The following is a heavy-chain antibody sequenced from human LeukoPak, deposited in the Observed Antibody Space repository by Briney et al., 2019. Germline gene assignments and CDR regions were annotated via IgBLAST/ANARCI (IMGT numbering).Heavy chain of an antibody. CDR2: ISGSGGST. D-gene: IGHD6-13*01. CDR1: GFTFSSYA. Sequence: GGSLRLSCAASGFTFSSYAMSWVRQAPGKGLEWVSAISGSGGSTYYADSVKGRFTISRDNSKNTLYLQMNSLRAEDTAVYYCVYIAAAGTPYYYYYYMDVWGKGTTVTVSS. V-gene: IGHV3-23*01. J-gene: IGHJ6*03. CDR3: VYIAAAGTPYYYYYYMDV.